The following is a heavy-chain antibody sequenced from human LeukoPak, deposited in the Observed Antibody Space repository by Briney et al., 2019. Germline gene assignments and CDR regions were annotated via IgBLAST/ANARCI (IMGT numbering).Heavy chain of an antibody. CDR1: GYTFTGYY. J-gene: IGHJ4*02. CDR3: ARRYYYGSGSSYPDY. CDR2: INPNSGGT. D-gene: IGHD3-10*01. Sequence: ASVKVSCKASGYTFTGYYMHWVRQAPGQGLEWMGWINPNSGGTNYAQKFQGRVTMTRDKSISTAYLQWSSLKASDTARYYCARRYYYGSGSSYPDYWGEGTLVTVSS. V-gene: IGHV1-2*02.